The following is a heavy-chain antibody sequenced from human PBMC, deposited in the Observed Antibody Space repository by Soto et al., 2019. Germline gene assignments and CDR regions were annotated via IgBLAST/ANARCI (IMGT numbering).Heavy chain of an antibody. CDR2: IIPIFGTA. J-gene: IGHJ4*02. D-gene: IGHD3-16*01. Sequence: GASVKVSCKASGGTFSSYAISWVRQAPGQGLEWMGGIIPIFGTANYAQKFQGRVTITADESTSTAYMELSSLRSEGTAVYYCASSLGGPSEPHWGQGTLVTVSS. CDR3: ASSLGGPSEPH. V-gene: IGHV1-69*13. CDR1: GGTFSSYA.